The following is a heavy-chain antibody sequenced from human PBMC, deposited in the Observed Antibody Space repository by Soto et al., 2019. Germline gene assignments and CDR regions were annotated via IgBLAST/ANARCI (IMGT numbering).Heavy chain of an antibody. J-gene: IGHJ3*02. V-gene: IGHV3-23*01. CDR2: LVGNGGDR. CDR3: AKDFIANNGVWEAFDM. Sequence: PVGSLRLSCAASGGSCSAYAMSWVRQATGKGLQWVSGLVGNGGDRNYADSVRGRFTVSRDNSKNTLYLQMNNLRDEDTAVYYCAKDFIANNGVWEAFDMWGRGTEVTVSS. D-gene: IGHD2-8*01. CDR1: GGSCSAYA.